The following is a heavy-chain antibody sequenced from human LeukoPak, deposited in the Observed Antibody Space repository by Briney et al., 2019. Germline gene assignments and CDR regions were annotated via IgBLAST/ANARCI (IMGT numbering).Heavy chain of an antibody. CDR2: IIPIFGTA. Sequence: GASVKVSCKASGGTFSSYAISWVRQAPGQGLEWMGGIIPIFGTANYAQKFQGRVTITTDESTSTAYMELSSLRSEDTAVYYCARLGYCSGGSCRPAYYYMDVWGKGTTVTVSS. V-gene: IGHV1-69*05. J-gene: IGHJ6*03. D-gene: IGHD2-15*01. CDR1: GGTFSSYA. CDR3: ARLGYCSGGSCRPAYYYMDV.